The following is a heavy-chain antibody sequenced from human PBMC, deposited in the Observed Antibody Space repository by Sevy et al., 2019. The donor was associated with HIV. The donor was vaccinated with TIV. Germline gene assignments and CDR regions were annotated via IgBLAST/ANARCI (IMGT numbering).Heavy chain of an antibody. CDR3: ASTRGLLGYCSSTSCYPPAYYYYGMDV. CDR1: GFTVSSNY. Sequence: GGSLRLSCAASGFTVSSNYMSWVRQAPGKGLEWVSVIYSGGSTYYADSVKGRFTISSDNSKNTLYLQMNSLRAEDTAVYYCASTRGLLGYCSSTSCYPPAYYYYGMDVWGQGTTVTVSS. J-gene: IGHJ6*02. D-gene: IGHD2-2*01. CDR2: IYSGGST. V-gene: IGHV3-53*01.